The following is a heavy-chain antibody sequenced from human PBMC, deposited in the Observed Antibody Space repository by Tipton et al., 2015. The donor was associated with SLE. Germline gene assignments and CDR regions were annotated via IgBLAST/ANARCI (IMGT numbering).Heavy chain of an antibody. CDR1: GGSISSGGYY. Sequence: TLSLTCTVSGGSISSGGYYWSWIRQLPGKGLEWIGYIYYSGSTYYNPSLKSRVIISVDTSKNQFSLKLSSVTAADTAVYYCGRARVGMGYVFDVWGQGTMVTVSS. D-gene: IGHD5-24*01. CDR3: GRARVGMGYVFDV. J-gene: IGHJ3*01. CDR2: IYYSGST. V-gene: IGHV4-31*03.